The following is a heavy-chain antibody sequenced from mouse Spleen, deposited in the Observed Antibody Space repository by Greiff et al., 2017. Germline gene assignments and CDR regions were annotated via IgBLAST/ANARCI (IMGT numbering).Heavy chain of an antibody. CDR1: GFTFSSYA. V-gene: IGHV5-6-2*01. D-gene: IGHD2-10*01. CDR2: INSNGGST. Sequence: EVKLVESGGGLVKPGGSLKLSCAASGFTFSSYAMSWVRQTPEKRLEWVAAINSNGGSTYYPDTVKDRFTISRDNAKNTLYLQMSSLRSEDTALYYCARPAYYGNSYAMDYWGQGTSVTVSS. J-gene: IGHJ4*01. CDR3: ARPAYYGNSYAMDY.